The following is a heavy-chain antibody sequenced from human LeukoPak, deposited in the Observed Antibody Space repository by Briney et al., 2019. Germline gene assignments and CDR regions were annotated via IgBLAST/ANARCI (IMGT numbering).Heavy chain of an antibody. D-gene: IGHD3-22*01. V-gene: IGHV4-30-4*01. Sequence: SQTLSLTCTVSGGSISSGDYYWSWIRQPPGKGLEWIGYINYSGSTYYNPSLKSRVTISVDTSKNQFSLKLSSVTAADTAVYYCARDDSSGYYYDWGQGTLVTVSS. J-gene: IGHJ4*02. CDR3: ARDDSSGYYYD. CDR2: INYSGST. CDR1: GGSISSGDYY.